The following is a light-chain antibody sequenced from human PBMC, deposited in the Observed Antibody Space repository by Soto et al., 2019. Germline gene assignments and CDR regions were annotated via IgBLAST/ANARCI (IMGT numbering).Light chain of an antibody. V-gene: IGLV2-14*01. Sequence: QSVLTQPASVSGSPGQSITISCTGTSSDVGGYNYVSWYQQHPGKAPKLLIYEVSNRPSGVSNRFSGSKSGNTASLTISGLQAEDEADYYSTSYTSSSTWVFGGGTKVTVL. J-gene: IGLJ3*02. CDR3: TSYTSSSTWV. CDR1: SSDVGGYNY. CDR2: EVS.